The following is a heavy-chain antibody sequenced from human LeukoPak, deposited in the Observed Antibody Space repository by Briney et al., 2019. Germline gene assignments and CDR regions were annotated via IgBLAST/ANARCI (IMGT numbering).Heavy chain of an antibody. CDR2: MNPNSGNT. CDR3: ARGDGYGDYSDY. J-gene: IGHJ4*02. V-gene: IGHV1-8*02. CDR1: GYTFTGYY. D-gene: IGHD4-17*01. Sequence: GASVKVSCKTSGYTFTGYYMHWVRQATGQGLEWMGWMNPNSGNTGYAQKFQGRVTMTRNTSISTAYMELSSLRSEDTAVYYCARGDGYGDYSDYWGQGTLVTVSS.